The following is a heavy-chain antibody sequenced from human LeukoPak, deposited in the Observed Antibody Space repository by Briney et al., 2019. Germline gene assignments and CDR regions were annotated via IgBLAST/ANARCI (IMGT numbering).Heavy chain of an antibody. D-gene: IGHD3-9*01. CDR2: VYRSGNT. Sequence: SGTLSLTCSVSGGSISTYYWSWIRQPAGKGLEWVGRVYRSGNTKYNPYPQSRVTMSVDPSKNQISLRLRSVTAADTAVYYCARDDFEYSVHYGMDVWGQGTAVTVSS. V-gene: IGHV4-4*07. CDR3: ARDDFEYSVHYGMDV. CDR1: GGSISTYY. J-gene: IGHJ6*02.